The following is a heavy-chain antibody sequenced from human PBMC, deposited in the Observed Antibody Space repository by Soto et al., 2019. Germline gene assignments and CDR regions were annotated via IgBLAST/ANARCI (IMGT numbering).Heavy chain of an antibody. D-gene: IGHD3-3*02. CDR1: GFAFSSYE. CDR3: ARESFSASPNFFDY. V-gene: IGHV3-48*03. CDR2: ISLSGSTI. J-gene: IGHJ4*02. Sequence: PGGSLRLSCAASGFAFSSYEMNWVRKAPGKGLEWVSYISLSGSTIYYADSVKGRFTISRDDAKNSLYLQMDSLRADDTAVYYCARESFSASPNFFDYWGQGTLVTVSS.